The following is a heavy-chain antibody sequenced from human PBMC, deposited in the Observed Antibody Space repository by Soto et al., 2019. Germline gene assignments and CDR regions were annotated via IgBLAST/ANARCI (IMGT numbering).Heavy chain of an antibody. V-gene: IGHV1-18*04. CDR3: AIDPLRRYNSGPGFGY. J-gene: IGHJ4*01. CDR2: ISTYYDNT. D-gene: IGHD5-18*01. Sequence: ASVKVSWKTSGYTFTSYGISWVRQAPGQGLEWMGWISTYYDNTNYAQNLRGRVTMTTXXXXXXAXMXLXSXRSDDTAVYDCAIDPLRRYNSGPGFGYWG. CDR1: GYTFTSYG.